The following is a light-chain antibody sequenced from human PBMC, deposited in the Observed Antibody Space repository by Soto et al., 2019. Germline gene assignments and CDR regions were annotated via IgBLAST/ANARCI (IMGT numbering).Light chain of an antibody. CDR1: SSDVGGYNY. V-gene: IGLV2-8*01. J-gene: IGLJ2*01. CDR3: SSYAGSNNLV. CDR2: EVS. Sequence: QSALTQPPPASGSPGQSVTISCTGTSSDVGGYNYVSWYQRHPGKAPKLMIYEVSKRPSGVPDRFSGSKSGNTASLTVSGLQAEDEADYYCSSYAGSNNLVFGGGTKLTVL.